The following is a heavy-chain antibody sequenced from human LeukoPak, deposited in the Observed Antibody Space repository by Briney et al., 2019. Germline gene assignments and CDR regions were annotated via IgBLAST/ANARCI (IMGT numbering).Heavy chain of an antibody. CDR1: GGSINSYY. D-gene: IGHD2-2*01. Sequence: PSETLSLTCTVSGGSINSYYWSWIRQPPGKGLEWIGYIYYSGSTNYNPSLKSRVTLSVDSSQNQFSLKLTSVTAADTAVYYCARGQGYCSTTSRYVFDFWGQGALLTVSS. CDR3: ARGQGYCSTTSRYVFDF. V-gene: IGHV4-59*01. J-gene: IGHJ4*02. CDR2: IYYSGST.